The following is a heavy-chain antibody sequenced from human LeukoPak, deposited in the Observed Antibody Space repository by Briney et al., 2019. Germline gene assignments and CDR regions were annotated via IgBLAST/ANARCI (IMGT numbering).Heavy chain of an antibody. CDR1: GYTFTGYY. V-gene: IGHV1-2*06. CDR2: INPNSGGT. J-gene: IGHJ4*02. D-gene: IGHD2-15*01. Sequence: ASVKVSCKASGYTFTGYYMHWVRQAPGRGLEWMGRINPNSGGTNYARKFQGRVTMTRDTSISTAYMELSRLGSDDTAVYYCLTTGCSGGGNCLYYFDYWGQGTLVTVSS. CDR3: LTTGCSGGGNCLYYFDY.